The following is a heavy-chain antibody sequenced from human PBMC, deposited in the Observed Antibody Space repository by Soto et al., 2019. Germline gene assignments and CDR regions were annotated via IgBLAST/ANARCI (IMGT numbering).Heavy chain of an antibody. V-gene: IGHV1-8*01. J-gene: IGHJ4*02. CDR1: GYTFGSYD. CDR2: MNPNSANT. D-gene: IGHD1-26*01. CDR3: ARASGLLDKYYFDY. Sequence: ASAKVSCKASGYTFGSYDINWVRQATGQGLEWMGWMNPNSANTGYAQKFQGRVTMTRDTSISTVYMELSSLRSEDTAVYYCARASGLLDKYYFDYWGQGTLVTVSS.